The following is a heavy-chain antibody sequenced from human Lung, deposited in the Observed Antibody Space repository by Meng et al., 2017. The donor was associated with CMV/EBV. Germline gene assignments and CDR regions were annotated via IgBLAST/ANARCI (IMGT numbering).Heavy chain of an antibody. J-gene: IGHJ6*02. V-gene: IGHV4-59*01. CDR3: ARFDMDVEGYYGMDV. Sequence: GSLRLXCTVSGGSISTYYWNWLRQLPGKGLEWIGYISNSGSTDYNPSLKSRVTISVDTSKNQFSLKLTSVTAADTAVYYCARFDMDVEGYYGMDVWVQGTXVTVSS. D-gene: IGHD2-15*01. CDR2: ISNSGST. CDR1: GGSISTYY.